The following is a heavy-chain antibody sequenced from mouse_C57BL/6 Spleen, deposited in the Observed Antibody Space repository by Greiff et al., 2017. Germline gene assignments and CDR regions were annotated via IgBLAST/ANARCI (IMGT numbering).Heavy chain of an antibody. D-gene: IGHD2-1*01. J-gene: IGHJ3*01. CDR1: GYTFTSYW. CDR3: ASAELYYWYAD. Sequence: QVQLKQPGAELVMPGASVKLSCKASGYTFTSYWMHWVKQRPGQGLEWVGEIDPSDSYTNYNQKFKGKSTLTVDKSASTAYMQLSSLTSENSAVYYCASAELYYWYADWGQGTLVTVSA. CDR2: IDPSDSYT. V-gene: IGHV1-69*01.